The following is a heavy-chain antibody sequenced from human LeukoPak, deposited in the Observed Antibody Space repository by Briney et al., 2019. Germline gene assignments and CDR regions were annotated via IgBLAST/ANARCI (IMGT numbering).Heavy chain of an antibody. V-gene: IGHV3-23*01. CDR2: VSNSGGST. CDR3: AKDESSGYYYFDY. Sequence: PGGSLRLSCAVSGLTFNNYAMSWVRQAPGKGLEWVSVVSNSGGSTYYADSVKGRFTISRDNSKNTLYLQMNSLRAEDTAVYYCAKDESSGYYYFDYWGQGALVTVSS. CDR1: GLTFNNYA. D-gene: IGHD3-22*01. J-gene: IGHJ4*02.